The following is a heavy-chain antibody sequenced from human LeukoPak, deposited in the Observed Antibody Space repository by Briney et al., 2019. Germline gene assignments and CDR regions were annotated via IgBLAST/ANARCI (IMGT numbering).Heavy chain of an antibody. D-gene: IGHD2-21*02. V-gene: IGHV4-61*02. Sequence: SETLSLTCTVSGGSISSGSYYWSWIRQPAGKGLEWIGRMYTSGSTNYNPSLKSRVTISVDTSKNQFSLKLSSVTAADTAVYYCAREVVTATFDYWGQGTLVTVSS. CDR2: MYTSGST. CDR1: GGSISSGSYY. CDR3: AREVVTATFDY. J-gene: IGHJ4*02.